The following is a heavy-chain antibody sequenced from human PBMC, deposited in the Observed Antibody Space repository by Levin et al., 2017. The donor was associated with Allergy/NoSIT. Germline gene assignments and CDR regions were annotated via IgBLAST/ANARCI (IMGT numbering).Heavy chain of an antibody. Sequence: ASVKVSCKATGYTFTTYYLHWLRQAPGKGLEWVGIINPTSGTANYAQKFQGRVTLTRDTSTSTVYLDLSSLTSDDTAVYYCARFHYGSGYYYNRGWYDPWGQGTLVTVSS. CDR2: INPTSGTA. D-gene: IGHD3-10*01. J-gene: IGHJ5*02. V-gene: IGHV1-46*01. CDR3: ARFHYGSGYYYNRGWYDP. CDR1: GYTFTTYY.